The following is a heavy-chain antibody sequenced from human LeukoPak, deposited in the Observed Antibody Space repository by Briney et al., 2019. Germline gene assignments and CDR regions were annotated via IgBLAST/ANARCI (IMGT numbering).Heavy chain of an antibody. V-gene: IGHV3-11*01. CDR2: ISSSGSTI. J-gene: IGHJ4*02. D-gene: IGHD2-2*01. CDR3: ASLRDIVVVPAAPLDY. Sequence: GGSLRLSCAASGFTFSDYYMSWIRQAPGKGLEWVSYISSSGSTIYYADSVKGRFTISRDNAKNSLYLQMNSLRAEDTAVYYCASLRDIVVVPAAPLDYWGQGTLVTVSS. CDR1: GFTFSDYY.